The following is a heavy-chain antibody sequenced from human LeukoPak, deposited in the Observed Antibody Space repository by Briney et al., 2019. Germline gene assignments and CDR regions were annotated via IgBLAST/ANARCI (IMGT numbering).Heavy chain of an antibody. CDR2: IKQDGSEK. J-gene: IGHJ6*03. CDR1: GFTFSSYW. D-gene: IGHD1-14*01. Sequence: GGSLRLSCAASGFTFSSYWMSWVRQAPGKGLEWVANIKQDGSEKYYVDSVKGRFTISRDNAKNSLYLQMNSLRAEDTAVYYRASYHEYYYYMDVWGKGTTVTVSS. CDR3: ASYHEYYYYMDV. V-gene: IGHV3-7*01.